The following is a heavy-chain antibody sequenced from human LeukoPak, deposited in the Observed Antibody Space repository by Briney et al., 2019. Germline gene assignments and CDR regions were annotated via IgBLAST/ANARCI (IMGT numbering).Heavy chain of an antibody. D-gene: IGHD3-22*01. V-gene: IGHV1-8*01. CDR1: GYTFTSYD. CDR2: MNPNSGNT. Sequence: ASVKVSCKASGYTFTSYDINWVRQATGQGLEWMGWMNPNSGNTGYAQRFQGRVTMTGNTSISTAYMELSSLRSEDTAVYYCARADYYDSSGVDAFDIWGQGTMVTVSS. J-gene: IGHJ3*02. CDR3: ARADYYDSSGVDAFDI.